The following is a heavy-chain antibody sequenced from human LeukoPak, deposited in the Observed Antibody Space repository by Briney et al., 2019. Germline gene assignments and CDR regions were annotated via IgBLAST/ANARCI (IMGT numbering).Heavy chain of an antibody. D-gene: IGHD3-10*01. Sequence: ASVKVSCKASGYTFTTYGINWVRQAPGQGLEWMGWISAYNGNTNYAQKLQGRVTMTTDTSTSTVYMELRSLRSDDTAVYYCANLFYYYGSGSSLPQGYWGQGTLVTVSS. CDR1: GYTFTTYG. CDR3: ANLFYYYGSGSSLPQGY. J-gene: IGHJ4*02. CDR2: ISAYNGNT. V-gene: IGHV1-18*01.